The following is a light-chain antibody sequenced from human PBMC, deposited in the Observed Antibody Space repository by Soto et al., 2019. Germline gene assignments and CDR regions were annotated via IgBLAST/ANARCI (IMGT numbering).Light chain of an antibody. CDR3: QQYNTYSWT. CDR1: DYVSSW. Sequence: EIQMTQSPSTLSASVGDRVTITCRASDYVSSWVAWYQQKPGKAPNLLIHSASTLERGVPPRFSGSGSGTEFSLTITGLQPDDFATYYCQQYNTYSWTFGQGTKL. J-gene: IGKJ2*02. V-gene: IGKV1-5*03. CDR2: SAS.